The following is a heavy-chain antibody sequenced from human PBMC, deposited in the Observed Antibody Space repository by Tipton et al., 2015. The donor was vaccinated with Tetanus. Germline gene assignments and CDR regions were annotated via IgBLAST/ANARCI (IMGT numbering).Heavy chain of an antibody. CDR1: GFTFKIYG. CDR3: ARRSLTNYGLDV. V-gene: IGHV3-33*01. D-gene: IGHD1-1*01. J-gene: IGHJ6*02. CDR2: IYYDGSNE. Sequence: SLRLSCAASGFTFKIYGMHWVRQAPGKGLEWVAVIYYDGSNEHYADSVKGRFSISRDNSKNMLYLHMNSLRAEDTAVYFCARRSLTNYGLDVWGQGTPVTVSS.